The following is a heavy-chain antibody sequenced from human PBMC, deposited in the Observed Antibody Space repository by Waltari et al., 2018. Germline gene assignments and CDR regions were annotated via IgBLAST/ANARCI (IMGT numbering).Heavy chain of an antibody. D-gene: IGHD3-22*01. CDR3: ARVATKTYSSPVPGRPYYYGMDV. V-gene: IGHV3-74*01. CDR1: GFTFSRYW. Sequence: EEQLVESGGGLAQPGESLRLSCAASGFTFSRYWMDWVRQAPGKGLVGVSRINSEGSSTTYADSVKGRFTISRDNGKNTLYVQMNRLRAEDTAVYYCARVATKTYSSPVPGRPYYYGMDVWGQGTTVTVSS. J-gene: IGHJ6*02. CDR2: INSEGSST.